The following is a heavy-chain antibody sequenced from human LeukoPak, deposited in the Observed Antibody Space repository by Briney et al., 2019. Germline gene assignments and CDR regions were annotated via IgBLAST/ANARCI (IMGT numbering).Heavy chain of an antibody. CDR2: IRGGGAGA. Sequence: GGSLRLSCAASGFTFSNFAMSWVRQVPQKGLEWVSTIRGGGAGAHYADSVKGRFTISRDNSRNTLYVEMNSLKAEDTAVYFCAKASYSYGNDAFDIWGQGTKVTVSS. CDR3: AKASYSYGNDAFDI. CDR1: GFTFSNFA. J-gene: IGHJ3*02. V-gene: IGHV3-23*01. D-gene: IGHD5-18*01.